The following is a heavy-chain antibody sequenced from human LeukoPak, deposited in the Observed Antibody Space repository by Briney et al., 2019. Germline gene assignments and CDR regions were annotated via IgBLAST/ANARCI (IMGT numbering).Heavy chain of an antibody. D-gene: IGHD2-15*01. CDR3: VRGYSFGPYGMDV. Sequence: PGGSLRPSCSASGFPFSSYAMHWVRQAPGKGLEYVSAISDSGGSTYYADSVKGRFTFSRDNSKNTLYLQMSSLRAEDTAAYFCVRGYSFGPYGMDVWGQGTTVTVSS. V-gene: IGHV3-64D*09. J-gene: IGHJ6*02. CDR1: GFPFSSYA. CDR2: ISDSGGST.